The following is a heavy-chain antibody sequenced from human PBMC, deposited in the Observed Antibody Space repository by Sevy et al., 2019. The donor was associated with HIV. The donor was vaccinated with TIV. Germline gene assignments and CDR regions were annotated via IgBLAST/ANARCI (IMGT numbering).Heavy chain of an antibody. CDR1: GFTFSNAW. V-gene: IGHV3-15*01. D-gene: IGHD1-26*01. CDR3: TTDLVASGSYQRGYYYYYGMDV. Sequence: GGSLRLSCAASGFTFSNAWMSWVRQAPGMGLEWVGRIKSKTDGGTTDYAAPVKGSFTISTDDSKNTLYLQMKSLKTEDKAVYYCTTDLVASGSYQRGYYYYYGMDVWGQRTTVTVSS. J-gene: IGHJ6*02. CDR2: IKSKTDGGTT.